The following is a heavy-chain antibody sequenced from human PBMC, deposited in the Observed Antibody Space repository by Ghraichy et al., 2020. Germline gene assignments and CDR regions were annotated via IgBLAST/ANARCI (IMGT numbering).Heavy chain of an antibody. CDR2: ISGRSSLI. CDR3: ARVWQDNSGSDY. D-gene: IGHD6-25*01. V-gene: IGHV3-48*01. Sequence: GGSLRLSCAASGFTFSSYNMIWVRQAPGIGLEWVSYISGRSSLIYYADSVEGRFTISRDNANNTLYLQMNSLRAEDTAGYYCARVWQDNSGSDYWGQGILVTVSS. J-gene: IGHJ4*02. CDR1: GFTFSSYN.